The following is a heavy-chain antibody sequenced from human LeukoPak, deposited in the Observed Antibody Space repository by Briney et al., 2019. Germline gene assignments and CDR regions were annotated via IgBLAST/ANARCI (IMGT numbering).Heavy chain of an antibody. Sequence: SETLSLTCTVSGGSISSYYLSWIRQPPGKGLEWIGYIYYSGSTNYNPSLKSRVTISVETSKNQFSLKLSSVPAADAAVYYCARDHRTCRTGWFDPWGQGTLVTVSS. CDR3: ARDHRTCRTGWFDP. CDR1: GGSISSYY. J-gene: IGHJ5*02. D-gene: IGHD1-14*01. V-gene: IGHV4-59*01. CDR2: IYYSGST.